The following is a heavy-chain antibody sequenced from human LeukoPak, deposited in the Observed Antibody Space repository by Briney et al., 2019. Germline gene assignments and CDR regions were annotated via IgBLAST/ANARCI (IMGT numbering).Heavy chain of an antibody. CDR1: GYTLTELS. Sequence: ASVKVSCKVSGYTLTELSMHWVRQAPGKGLEWMGGFDPEDGETIYAQKFQGRVTMTEDTSTDTAYMELSSLRSEDTAVYYCATDLSLRFGESDAFDIWGQGTMVTVSS. CDR2: FDPEDGET. V-gene: IGHV1-24*01. CDR3: ATDLSLRFGESDAFDI. J-gene: IGHJ3*02. D-gene: IGHD3-10*01.